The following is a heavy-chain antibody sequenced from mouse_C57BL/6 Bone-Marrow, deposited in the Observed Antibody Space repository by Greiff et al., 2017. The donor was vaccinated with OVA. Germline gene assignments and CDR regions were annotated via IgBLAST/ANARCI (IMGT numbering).Heavy chain of an antibody. CDR1: GFNIKNTY. CDR2: IDPANGNT. J-gene: IGHJ4*01. D-gene: IGHD1-2*01. CDR3: ARSRVLRRENAMDY. V-gene: IGHV14-3*01. Sequence: EVKLQESVAELVRPGASVKLSCTASGFNIKNTYMHWVKQRPEQGLEWIGRIDPANGNTKYAPKFQGKATITADTSSNTAYLQLSSLTSEDTAIYYCARSRVLRRENAMDYWGQGTSVTVSS.